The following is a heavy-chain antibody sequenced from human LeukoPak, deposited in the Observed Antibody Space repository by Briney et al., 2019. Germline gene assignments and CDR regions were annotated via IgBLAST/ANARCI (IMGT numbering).Heavy chain of an antibody. CDR2: IYYSGNT. D-gene: IGHD3-9*01. CDR1: GGPVSSGGYH. Sequence: SETLSLPCTVSGGPVSSGGYHWSWIRQPPGRGVEWLGYIYYSGNTYNNPSLKSRVTISVDTSKNQFSLKLSSVTAADTAVYYCARGGKYYDILTGYYGMDVWGKGTTGTVSS. J-gene: IGHJ6*04. CDR3: ARGGKYYDILTGYYGMDV. V-gene: IGHV4-61*08.